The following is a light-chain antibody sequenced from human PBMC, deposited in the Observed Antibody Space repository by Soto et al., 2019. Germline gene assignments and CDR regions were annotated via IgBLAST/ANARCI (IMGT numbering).Light chain of an antibody. V-gene: IGKV1-5*03. J-gene: IGKJ1*01. CDR1: QSISAG. CDR2: KAS. Sequence: DIQMTQSPSTLSASVGDRVTITCRASQSISAGLAWYQQKPGKAPKLLIYKASSLESGVPSRFSGNGSGTEFTLTISSLQTDAFGTYYCQQYNNYGSWTFGQRTKVEIK. CDR3: QQYNNYGSWT.